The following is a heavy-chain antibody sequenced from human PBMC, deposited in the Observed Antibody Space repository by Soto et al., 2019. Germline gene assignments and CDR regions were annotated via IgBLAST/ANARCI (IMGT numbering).Heavy chain of an antibody. CDR2: VNNKGDST. CDR3: VKGSLQYGSGWLPLSY. Sequence: PGGSLRLSCSASGFTFNNYAMHWVRQAPGKGLEYVSAVNNKGDSTYYVDSVKGRFTISRDNSKSTLYLQMTSLRAEDTAVYYCVKGSLQYGSGWLPLSYWGQGTLVTVSS. D-gene: IGHD6-19*01. J-gene: IGHJ4*02. CDR1: GFTFNNYA. V-gene: IGHV3-64D*08.